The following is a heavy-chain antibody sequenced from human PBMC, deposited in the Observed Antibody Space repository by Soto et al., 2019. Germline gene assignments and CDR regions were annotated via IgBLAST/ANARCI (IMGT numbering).Heavy chain of an antibody. CDR1: GYSFTSYW. CDR2: IYPGESDT. CDR3: ALASSGWPHPPIFTYYY. J-gene: IGHJ4*02. Sequence: PGESLKISCKASGYSFTSYWIRWVRQMPGKGLEWMGIIYPGESDTRYSPSFQGQVTISADKSISTAYLQWSSLRASDTAIYYCALASSGWPHPPIFTYYYWGQGTLVTVSS. V-gene: IGHV5-51*01. D-gene: IGHD6-25*01.